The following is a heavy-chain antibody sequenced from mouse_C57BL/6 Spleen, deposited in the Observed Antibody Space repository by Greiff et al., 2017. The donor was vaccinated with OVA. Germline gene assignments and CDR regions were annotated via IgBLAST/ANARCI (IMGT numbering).Heavy chain of an antibody. Sequence: QVHVKQSGAELVRPGTSVKVSCKASGYAFTNYLIEWVKQRPGQGLEWIGVINPGSGGTNYNEKFKGKATLTADKSSSTAYMQLSSLTSEDSAVYFCARSNWDEAWFAYWGQGTLVTVSA. D-gene: IGHD4-1*01. J-gene: IGHJ3*01. V-gene: IGHV1-54*01. CDR1: GYAFTNYL. CDR2: INPGSGGT. CDR3: ARSNWDEAWFAY.